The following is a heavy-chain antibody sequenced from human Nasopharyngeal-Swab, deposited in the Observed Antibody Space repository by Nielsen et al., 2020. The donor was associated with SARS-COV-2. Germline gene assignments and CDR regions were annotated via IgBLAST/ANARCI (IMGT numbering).Heavy chain of an antibody. D-gene: IGHD5-12*01. Sequence: ASVKVSCKASGYTFTTYDINWVRQATGQGLEWMGWMNPNSCNTGYAQKFQGRVTMTRNTSISTVYMELSSLRSEDTAVYYCARGLIVATIFHYYYYMDVWGKGTTVTVSS. CDR1: GYTFTTYD. CDR2: MNPNSCNT. V-gene: IGHV1-8*01. CDR3: ARGLIVATIFHYYYYMDV. J-gene: IGHJ6*03.